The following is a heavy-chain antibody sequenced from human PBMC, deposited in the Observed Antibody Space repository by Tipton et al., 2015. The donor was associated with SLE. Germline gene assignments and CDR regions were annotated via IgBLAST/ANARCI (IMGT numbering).Heavy chain of an antibody. Sequence: TLSLTCTVSGGSVSSGSYYWSWIRQPPGKGLEWIGYIYYSGSTNYNPSLKSRVTISVDTSKNQFSLKLSSVTAADTAVYYCASSSWASFFDYWGQGTLVTVSS. V-gene: IGHV4-61*01. D-gene: IGHD6-13*01. CDR2: IYYSGST. CDR3: ASSSWASFFDY. CDR1: GGSVSSGSYY. J-gene: IGHJ4*02.